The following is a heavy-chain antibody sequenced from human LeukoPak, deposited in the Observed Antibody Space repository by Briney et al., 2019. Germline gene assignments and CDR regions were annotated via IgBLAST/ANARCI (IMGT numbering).Heavy chain of an antibody. CDR2: ISSSSSTI. D-gene: IGHD3-22*01. CDR1: GFTFSSYS. J-gene: IGHJ4*02. CDR3: ARSAYDSSGYYGY. V-gene: IGHV3-48*04. Sequence: GGSLRLSCAASGFTFSSYSMNWVRQAPGKGLEWVSYISSSSSTIYYADSVKGRFTISRDNAKNSLYLQMNSLRAEDTAVYYCARSAYDSSGYYGYWGQGTLVTVSS.